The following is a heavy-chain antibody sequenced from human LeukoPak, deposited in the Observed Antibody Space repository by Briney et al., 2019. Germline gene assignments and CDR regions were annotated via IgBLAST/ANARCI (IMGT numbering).Heavy chain of an antibody. D-gene: IGHD3-10*01. CDR1: GYTFTGYY. J-gene: IGHJ3*02. CDR2: INPNSGGT. V-gene: IGHV1-2*02. CDR3: ARWGIGDLRNTFDI. Sequence: EASVKVSCKASGYTFTGYYMHWVRQAPGQGLEWMGWINPNSGGTNYAQKFQGRVTMTRDTSISTAYMELSRLRSDDTAVYYCARWGIGDLRNTFDIWGHGTMVTVSS.